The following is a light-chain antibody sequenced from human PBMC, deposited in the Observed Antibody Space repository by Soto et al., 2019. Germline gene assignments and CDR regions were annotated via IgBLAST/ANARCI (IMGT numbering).Light chain of an antibody. J-gene: IGKJ1*01. V-gene: IGKV1-5*01. Sequence: DIQMTQSPSVLSASVGDRFTITCRASQSISSWLAWYQQKPGKAPKLLIYDSSSLESGVPSRFSGIGSGTEFTLTITSLQPDDFATYYCQQYDNYAWTFGQGTKVDIK. CDR2: DSS. CDR1: QSISSW. CDR3: QQYDNYAWT.